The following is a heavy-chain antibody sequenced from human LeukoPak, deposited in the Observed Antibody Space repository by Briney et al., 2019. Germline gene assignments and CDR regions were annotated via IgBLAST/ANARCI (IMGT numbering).Heavy chain of an antibody. Sequence: PSETLSLTCSVSGGSISSSSYYWGWIRQPPGKGLEWIGTIYYSGNTYYNPSLKSRVSISVDTSKNQFSLKLSSLTAADTAVYYSATMRQSNYYDSGHYQTAYYFAFWGQGTLVTVSS. CDR2: IYYSGNT. CDR3: ATMRQSNYYDSGHYQTAYYFAF. D-gene: IGHD3-22*01. V-gene: IGHV4-39*01. J-gene: IGHJ4*02. CDR1: GGSISSSSYY.